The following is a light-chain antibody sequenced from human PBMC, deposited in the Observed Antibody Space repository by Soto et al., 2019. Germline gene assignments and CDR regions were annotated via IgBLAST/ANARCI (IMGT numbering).Light chain of an antibody. Sequence: QSALTQPASVSGSPGQSITISCTGTSSDIGRYHFVSWYQQHPGKAPKLLVYEVTNRPSGVSNRFSGSKSGNTASLTIFGLQTEDEADYCCSSYTSVTTFVVFGTGTKLTVL. V-gene: IGLV2-14*01. CDR1: SSDIGRYHF. CDR3: SSYTSVTTFVV. J-gene: IGLJ1*01. CDR2: EVT.